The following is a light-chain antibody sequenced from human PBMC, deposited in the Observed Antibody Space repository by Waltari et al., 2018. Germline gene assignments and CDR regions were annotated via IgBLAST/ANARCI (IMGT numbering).Light chain of an antibody. CDR2: GAS. CDR1: QRIRNY. CDR3: QQTFTSPRS. Sequence: IHVTQSTSSLSTSIRHRVTITCRASQRIRNYLHWYQQKPGKAPNLLIFGASGLQSGVPTRFSGSGSGATFTLTISSLQPEDVATYYCQQTFTSPRSFGRGTRLEI. V-gene: IGKV1-39*01. J-gene: IGKJ2*03.